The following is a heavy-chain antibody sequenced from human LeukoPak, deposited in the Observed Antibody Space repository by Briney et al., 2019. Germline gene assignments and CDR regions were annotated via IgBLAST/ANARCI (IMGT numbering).Heavy chain of an antibody. D-gene: IGHD3-10*01. CDR2: ISAYNGNT. Sequence: GASVKLSRKASGYTFTTNGISWGGRAPGHGLKGMGWISAYNGNTNYAQKLQGRVTMTTDTSTSTACMDLRSLRSDDTAVYYCARDRGRAPLDPWGRGTLVTVSS. CDR1: GYTFTTNG. CDR3: ARDRGRAPLDP. V-gene: IGHV1-18*01. J-gene: IGHJ5*02.